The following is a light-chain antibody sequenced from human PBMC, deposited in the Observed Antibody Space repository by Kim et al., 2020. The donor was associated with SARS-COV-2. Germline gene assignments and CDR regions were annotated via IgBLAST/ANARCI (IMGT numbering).Light chain of an antibody. J-gene: IGLJ2*01. CDR3: QAWDSNTVV. CDR2: QDN. CDR1: KLVDKY. Sequence: SYELTQTPSVSVSPGQTASITCSGDKLVDKYVCWHQQKPGQSPVLVIYQDNKRPSGIPVRFSGSNSGNTATLTISGTQAMDEADYYCQAWDSNTVVFGGG. V-gene: IGLV3-1*01.